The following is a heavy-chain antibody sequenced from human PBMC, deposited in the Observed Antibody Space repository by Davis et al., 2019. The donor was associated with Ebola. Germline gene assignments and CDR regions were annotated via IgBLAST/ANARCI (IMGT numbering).Heavy chain of an antibody. D-gene: IGHD2-8*02. CDR2: IYTGDSDT. Sequence: GESLKISCKGSGYRFSKYWIGWVRQMPDKGLDWMGIIYTGDSDTRYSPSFRGQVTISADKSMKTAFLQWSSLKASDSGMYYCASLRRTITGMDDGFDIWGQGTMVTVSS. J-gene: IGHJ3*02. V-gene: IGHV5-51*01. CDR1: GYRFSKYW. CDR3: ASLRRTITGMDDGFDI.